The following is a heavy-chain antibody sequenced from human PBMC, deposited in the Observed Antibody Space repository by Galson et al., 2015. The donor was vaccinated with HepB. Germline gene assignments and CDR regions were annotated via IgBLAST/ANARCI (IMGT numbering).Heavy chain of an antibody. Sequence: QVQLQESGPGLVKPSETLSLTCTVSGGSISSSSYYWGWIRQPPGKGLEWIGSIDYSGSTYYNPSLKSRVTISVDTSKNQFSLKLSSVTAADTAVYYCARHPYSSGWSDYWGQGTLVTVSS. D-gene: IGHD6-19*01. CDR1: GGSISSSSYY. CDR3: ARHPYSSGWSDY. J-gene: IGHJ4*02. V-gene: IGHV4-39*01. CDR2: IDYSGST.